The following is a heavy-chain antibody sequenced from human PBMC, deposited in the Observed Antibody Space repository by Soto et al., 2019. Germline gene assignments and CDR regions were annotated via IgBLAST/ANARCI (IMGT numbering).Heavy chain of an antibody. V-gene: IGHV3-21*06. CDR1: VFTFSGYG. J-gene: IGHJ4*02. CDR3: ARESEDLTSNFDY. Sequence: PGGSLRLSCEASVFTFSGYGMHWVRQAPGKGLEWVSSISSTTNYIYYGDSMKGRFTISRDNAKNSLYLEMNSLRAEDTAVYYCARESEDLTSNFDYWGQGTLVTVSS. CDR2: ISSTTNYI.